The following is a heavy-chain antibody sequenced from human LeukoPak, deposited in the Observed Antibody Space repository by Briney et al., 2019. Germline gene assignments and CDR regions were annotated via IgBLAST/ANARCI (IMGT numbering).Heavy chain of an antibody. J-gene: IGHJ4*02. D-gene: IGHD4-17*01. CDR2: IFPDGQT. CDR3: ARANPVYGDFDY. Sequence: PGGSLRLSCALSGLTVNDNYMSWARQAPGKGLEWVSLIFPDGQTYYADFVQGRFSISRDMSRNILFLGMSSLRAEDTAVFFCARANPVYGDFDYWGQGTLVTVSS. CDR1: GLTVNDNY. V-gene: IGHV3-53*01.